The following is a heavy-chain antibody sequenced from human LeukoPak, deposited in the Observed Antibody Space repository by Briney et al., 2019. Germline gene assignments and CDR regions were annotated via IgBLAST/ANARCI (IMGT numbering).Heavy chain of an antibody. Sequence: GGPLQISCKGSGYSFTSYWIGWGGQLPGKGLEWMGIIYPGDSDTRYSPSFQGQVTISADKSISTAYLQWSSLKASDAAMYYCARRDIAAAHYFDYWGQGTLVTVSS. D-gene: IGHD6-13*01. V-gene: IGHV5-51*01. J-gene: IGHJ4*02. CDR3: ARRDIAAAHYFDY. CDR2: IYPGDSDT. CDR1: GYSFTSYW.